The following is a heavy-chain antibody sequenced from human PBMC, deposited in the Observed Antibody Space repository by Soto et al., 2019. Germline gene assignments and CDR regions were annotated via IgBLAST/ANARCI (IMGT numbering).Heavy chain of an antibody. J-gene: IGHJ6*03. CDR1: GFTFSSYA. CDR2: ISGSGGST. Sequence: GGSLRLSCASSGFTFSSYAMIWVRQAPGKGLEWVSAISGSGGSTYYADSVKGRFTISRDNSKNTLYLQMNSLRAEDTAVYYCAKNPSYSYGPYYMDVWGKGTTVTVSS. D-gene: IGHD5-18*01. V-gene: IGHV3-23*01. CDR3: AKNPSYSYGPYYMDV.